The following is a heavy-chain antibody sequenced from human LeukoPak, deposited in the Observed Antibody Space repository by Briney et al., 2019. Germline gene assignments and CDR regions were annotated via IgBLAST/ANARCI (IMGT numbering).Heavy chain of an antibody. J-gene: IGHJ4*02. CDR2: IYYNGDT. D-gene: IGHD6-13*01. CDR1: GDSITGYS. Sequence: PSETLSLTCSVSGDSITGYSWSWIRQTPGKGLEWIGYIYYNGDTHYNPSLNSRLSISVDTPNNQFSLNLRSVTAADTAVYYCARGVVAAAGRTFDFWGQGTLVTVSS. V-gene: IGHV4-59*01. CDR3: ARGVVAAAGRTFDF.